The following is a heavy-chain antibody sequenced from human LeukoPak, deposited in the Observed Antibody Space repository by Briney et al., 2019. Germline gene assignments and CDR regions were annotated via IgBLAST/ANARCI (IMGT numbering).Heavy chain of an antibody. Sequence: GGSLRLSCAASEFTFSAYAMTWVRQAPGKGLEWVSYISDTSAMYYADSVRGRFTISRDNAKNSLFLQMNSLRVEDTGVYYCARDGGYSGYDADCWGQGTLVTVSS. V-gene: IGHV3-69-1*01. J-gene: IGHJ4*02. CDR2: ISDTSAM. D-gene: IGHD5-12*01. CDR3: ARDGGYSGYDADC. CDR1: EFTFSAYA.